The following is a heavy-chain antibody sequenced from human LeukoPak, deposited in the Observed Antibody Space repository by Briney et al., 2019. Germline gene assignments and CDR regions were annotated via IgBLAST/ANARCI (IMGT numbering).Heavy chain of an antibody. CDR3: GRGHWGLDY. CDR2: ISRSGSTK. V-gene: IGHV3-11*04. J-gene: IGHJ4*02. D-gene: IGHD7-27*01. CDR1: GFTFSDYN. Sequence: PGGSLRLSCAASGFTFSDYNMRWIRQAPGKGLEWVSSISRSGSTKYYADSVKGRFTISRDNAKNSLFLQMNSLRAEDTAVYYCGRGHWGLDYWGQGALVTVSS.